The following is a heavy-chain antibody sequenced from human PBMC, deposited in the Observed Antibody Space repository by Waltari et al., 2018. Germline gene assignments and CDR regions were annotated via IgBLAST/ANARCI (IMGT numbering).Heavy chain of an antibody. Sequence: DVQLVECGGGLVQRGGSLRVSCAASVFAFGDYWSCWVRQAPGKWLAWVDNIRHYGGAKDYSDSSKGRFTISRDNDKNSLFLQMNSLSAEDTAVSFCASVFNDHDAADYWGQGTLVIVSS. J-gene: IGHJ4*02. V-gene: IGHV3-7*01. CDR3: ASVFNDHDAADY. CDR2: IRHYGGAK. D-gene: IGHD1-1*01. CDR1: VFAFGDYW.